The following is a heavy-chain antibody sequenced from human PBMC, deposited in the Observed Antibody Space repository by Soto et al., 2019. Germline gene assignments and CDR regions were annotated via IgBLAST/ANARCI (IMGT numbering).Heavy chain of an antibody. CDR2: INPNSGGT. Sequence: GASVKVSCEASGYTFTGYYMHWVRQAPGQGLEWMGWINPNSGGTNYAQKFQGRVTMTRDTSISTAYMELSRLRSDDTAVYYCATRRITIFGVVIPYSSYGMDVWGQGTTVTVSS. CDR1: GYTFTGYY. J-gene: IGHJ6*02. V-gene: IGHV1-2*02. D-gene: IGHD3-3*01. CDR3: ATRRITIFGVVIPYSSYGMDV.